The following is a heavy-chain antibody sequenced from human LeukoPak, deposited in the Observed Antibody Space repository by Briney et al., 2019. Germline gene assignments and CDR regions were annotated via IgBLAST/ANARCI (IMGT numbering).Heavy chain of an antibody. Sequence: SETLSLTCTVSGGSISSGGYYWSWIRQHPGKGLEWIGYTYYSGSTYYNPPLKSRVTISVDTSKNQFSLKLSSVTAADTAVYYCARGLGHNWFDPWGQGTLVTVSS. J-gene: IGHJ5*02. CDR2: TYYSGST. CDR1: GGSISSGGYY. CDR3: ARGLGHNWFDP. D-gene: IGHD6-19*01. V-gene: IGHV4-31*03.